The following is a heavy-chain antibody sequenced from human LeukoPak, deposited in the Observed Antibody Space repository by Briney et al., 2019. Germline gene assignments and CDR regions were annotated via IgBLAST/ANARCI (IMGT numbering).Heavy chain of an antibody. J-gene: IGHJ4*02. Sequence: GGSLRLSCAVSGFTLTNHGVSWVRQAPGKGLEWVSIITGTGGRYYGDSVKGRFTISRDNSKNTLYLQMSSLRADDTAVYYCTKGGWGTVLDYWGQGTLVTVSS. V-gene: IGHV3-23*01. CDR1: GFTLTNHG. D-gene: IGHD3-10*01. CDR3: TKGGWGTVLDY. CDR2: ITGTGGR.